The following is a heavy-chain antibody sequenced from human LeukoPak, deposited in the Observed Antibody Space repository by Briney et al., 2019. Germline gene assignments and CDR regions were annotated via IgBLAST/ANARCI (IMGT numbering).Heavy chain of an antibody. J-gene: IGHJ4*02. Sequence: SETLALTCVVYGVSFSGYYWSWIRQPPGKGLEWIGEINHSGSTNYNPSLKSRVTISVDTSKNQFSLKLRSVTAADTAVYYCARTRWLQSLFDYWGQGTLVTVSS. CDR3: ARTRWLQSLFDY. D-gene: IGHD5-24*01. CDR2: INHSGST. V-gene: IGHV4-34*01. CDR1: GVSFSGYY.